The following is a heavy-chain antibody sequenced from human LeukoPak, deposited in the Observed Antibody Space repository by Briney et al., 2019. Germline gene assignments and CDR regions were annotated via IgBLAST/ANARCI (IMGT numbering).Heavy chain of an antibody. CDR3: ARFSITAAGW. D-gene: IGHD6-13*01. CDR1: GGTFSSYA. J-gene: IGHJ4*02. CDR2: MNPNSGHT. Sequence: GASVKVSCKASGGTFSSYAISWVRQAPGQGLEWMGWMNPNSGHTGYAQKFQGRLTMTRNTSISTAYMELSSLRSEDTAVYYCARFSITAAGWWGQGTLVTVSS. V-gene: IGHV1-8*02.